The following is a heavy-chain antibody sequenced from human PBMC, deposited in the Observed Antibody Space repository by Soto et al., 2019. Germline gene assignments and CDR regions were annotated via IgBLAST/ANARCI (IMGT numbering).Heavy chain of an antibody. CDR1: GFTFDYYW. Sequence: GGSLRLSCVASGFTFDYYWMNWVRQAPGKGLEWVGRIKSKTDGGTTDYAAPVKGRFTISRDDSKNTLYLQMNSLKTEDTAVYYCTTTVPAAPAHIYYYYGMDVWGQGTTVTVSS. J-gene: IGHJ6*02. CDR3: TTTVPAAPAHIYYYYGMDV. V-gene: IGHV3-15*07. CDR2: IKSKTDGGTT. D-gene: IGHD2-2*01.